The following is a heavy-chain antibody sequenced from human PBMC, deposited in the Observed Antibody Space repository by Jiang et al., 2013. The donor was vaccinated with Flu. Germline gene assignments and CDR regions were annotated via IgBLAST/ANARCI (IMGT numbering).Heavy chain of an antibody. J-gene: IGHJ6*02. D-gene: IGHD5/OR15-5a*01. Sequence: KPSQTLSLTCTVSGGSISSGDYYWSWIRQPPGKGLEWIGYIYYSGSTYYNPSLKSRVTISVDTSKNQFSLKLSSVTAADTAVYYRARDVYEYGYYYGMDVWGQGTTVTVSS. CDR1: GGSISSGDYY. CDR3: ARDVYEYGYYYGMDV. CDR2: IYYSGST. V-gene: IGHV4-30-4*01.